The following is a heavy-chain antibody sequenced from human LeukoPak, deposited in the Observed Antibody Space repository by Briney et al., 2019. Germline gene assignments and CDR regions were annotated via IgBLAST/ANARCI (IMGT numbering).Heavy chain of an antibody. V-gene: IGHV1-2*02. CDR1: GYTFTGYY. Sequence: GASVKVSCKASGYTFTGYYMHWVRQAPGQGLEWMGWINPNSGGTNYAQKFQGRVTMTRDTSISTAYMELSRLRSDDTAVYYCARDGPVGYCSSTSCPYNWFDPWGQGTLVTVSS. D-gene: IGHD2-2*01. J-gene: IGHJ5*02. CDR3: ARDGPVGYCSSTSCPYNWFDP. CDR2: INPNSGGT.